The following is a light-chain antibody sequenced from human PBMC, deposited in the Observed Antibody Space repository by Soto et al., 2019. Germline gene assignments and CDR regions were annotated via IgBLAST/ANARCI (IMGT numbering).Light chain of an antibody. Sequence: EIVMTQSPATLAGSPGETVTLSCRASQSLSSYLAWYQQKPGQVPRLLIYGASNRATGVSARFSGSGSGTEFTLTISSLQSEDFAVYYCQQYHYWWTFGQGTKVDIK. CDR2: GAS. J-gene: IGKJ1*01. V-gene: IGKV3-15*01. CDR1: QSLSSY. CDR3: QQYHYWWT.